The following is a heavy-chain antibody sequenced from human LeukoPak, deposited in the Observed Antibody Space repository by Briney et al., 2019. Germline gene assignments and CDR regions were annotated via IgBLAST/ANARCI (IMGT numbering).Heavy chain of an antibody. J-gene: IGHJ4*02. CDR3: ARDLIGRYTCDY. Sequence: GGSLRLSCAASGFTFSDYNMHWVRQAPGKGLDWVALMSPDGNKKYYADSVKGRFTISRDNSKNTVDLQLNSLRAEDTAVYYCARDLIGRYTCDYCGQGTLVSVSS. D-gene: IGHD3-16*01. CDR2: MSPDGNKK. V-gene: IGHV3-30-3*01. CDR1: GFTFSDYN.